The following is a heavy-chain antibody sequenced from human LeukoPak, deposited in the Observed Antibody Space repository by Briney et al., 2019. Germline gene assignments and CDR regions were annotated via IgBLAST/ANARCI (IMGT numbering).Heavy chain of an antibody. CDR2: INGDGSST. CDR3: ARTMTGAFSDY. Sequence: GGSLRLSCAASGFTFSTYWIHWVRQAPGKGLVWVSHINGDGSSTSYADSVKGRFAISRNNAKNTLYLQMNSLRAEDTAVYYCARTMTGAFSDYWGQGALVTVSS. V-gene: IGHV3-74*01. D-gene: IGHD3-9*01. CDR1: GFTFSTYW. J-gene: IGHJ4*02.